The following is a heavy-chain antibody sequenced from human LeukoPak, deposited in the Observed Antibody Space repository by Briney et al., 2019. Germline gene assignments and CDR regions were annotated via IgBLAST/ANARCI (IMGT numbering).Heavy chain of an antibody. CDR2: IYYSGST. J-gene: IGHJ4*02. CDR1: GGSISSYY. V-gene: IGHV4-59*12. Sequence: SETLSLTCTVSGGSISSYYWSWIRQPPGKGLEWIGYIYYSGSTNYNPSLKSRVTISVDTSKNQFSLKLSSVTAADTAVYYCARELGGYVYFDYCGQGTLVTVSS. D-gene: IGHD5-12*01. CDR3: ARELGGYVYFDY.